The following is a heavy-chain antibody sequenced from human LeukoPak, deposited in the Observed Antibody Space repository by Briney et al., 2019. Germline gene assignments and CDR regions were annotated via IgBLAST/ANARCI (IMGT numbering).Heavy chain of an antibody. J-gene: IGHJ5*02. CDR1: GFSFSSYA. V-gene: IGHV3-30*04. CDR3: ARDSSGSYNWFDP. D-gene: IGHD6-19*01. CDR2: ISYDGSNE. Sequence: GRSLRLSCAASGFSFSSYAMHWVRQAPGKGLEWVAVISYDGSNEYYPGSVKGRFTISRDNSKNTLYLQMNSLRAEDTAVYYCARDSSGSYNWFDPWGQGTLVTVSS.